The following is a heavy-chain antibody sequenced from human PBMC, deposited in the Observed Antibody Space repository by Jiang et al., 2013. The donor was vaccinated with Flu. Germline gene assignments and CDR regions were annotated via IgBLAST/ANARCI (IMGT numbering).Heavy chain of an antibody. D-gene: IGHD6-19*01. CDR2: ISSSGSTI. J-gene: IGHJ4*02. Sequence: GLVQPGGSLRLSCAASGFTFSSYEMNWVRQAPGKGLEWVSYISSSGSTIYYADSVKGRFTISRDNAKNSLYLQMNSLRAEDTAVYYCASEQWLVPPSWVYWGQGTLVTVSS. CDR3: ASEQWLVPPSWVY. CDR1: GFTFSSYE. V-gene: IGHV3-48*03.